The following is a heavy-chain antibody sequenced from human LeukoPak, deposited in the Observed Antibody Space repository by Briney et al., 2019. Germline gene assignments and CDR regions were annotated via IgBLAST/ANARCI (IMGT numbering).Heavy chain of an antibody. J-gene: IGHJ4*02. D-gene: IGHD3-3*02. V-gene: IGHV1-2*02. CDR2: INPNSGGT. Sequence: ASVKVSCKASGYTFTGYYMHWVRQAPGQGLEWMGWINPNSGGTNYAQKFQGRVTMTRDTSISTAYMELSRLRSDDTAVYYCARRIGISSRIKPWPGTTDLFDYWGQGTLVAVSS. CDR3: ARRIGISSRIKPWPGTTDLFDY. CDR1: GYTFTGYY.